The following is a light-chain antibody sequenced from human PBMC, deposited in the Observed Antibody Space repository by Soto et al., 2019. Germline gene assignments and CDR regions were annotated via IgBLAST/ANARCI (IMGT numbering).Light chain of an antibody. V-gene: IGKV3-20*01. CDR2: GAS. CDR3: QQYGSVFT. CDR1: QSVSSSY. Sequence: EIVLTQSPGTLSLSPGERATLSCRASQSVSSSYLAWYQQKPGQAPRLLIYGASSRATGIPERFSGSGSGTDFTLTISRLEPEDFAVYYCQQYGSVFTFGPGTKVDIK. J-gene: IGKJ3*01.